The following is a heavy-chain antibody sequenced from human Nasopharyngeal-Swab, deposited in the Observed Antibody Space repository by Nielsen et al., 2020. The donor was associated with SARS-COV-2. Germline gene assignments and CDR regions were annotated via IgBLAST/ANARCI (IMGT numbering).Heavy chain of an antibody. V-gene: IGHV4-39*07. D-gene: IGHD6-19*01. J-gene: IGHJ4*02. Sequence: SETLSLTCTVSGDSISRSDDYWGWIRQTPGKGLEWIVSTYISVSVSAYYNPSLKSRVTISIVPSKNLFSLNLKSVTAADTAVYYCARIIRRRGWYSHVDYWGQGTLVTVSS. CDR3: ARIIRRRGWYSHVDY. CDR1: GDSISRSDDY. CDR2: TYISVSVSA.